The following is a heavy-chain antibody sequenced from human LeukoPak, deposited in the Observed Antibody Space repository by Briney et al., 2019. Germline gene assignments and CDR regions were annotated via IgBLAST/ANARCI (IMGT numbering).Heavy chain of an antibody. V-gene: IGHV1-2*02. CDR3: ARVPGYCSSTSCYNGVDY. CDR2: INPNSGGT. CDR1: GYTFTGYY. J-gene: IGHJ4*02. Sequence: ASVKVSCKASGYTFTGYYMHWVRQAPGQGLEWMGWINPNSGGTNYAQKFQGRVTITRNTSISTAYMELSSLRSEDTAVYYCARVPGYCSSTSCYNGVDYWGQGTLVTVSS. D-gene: IGHD2-2*02.